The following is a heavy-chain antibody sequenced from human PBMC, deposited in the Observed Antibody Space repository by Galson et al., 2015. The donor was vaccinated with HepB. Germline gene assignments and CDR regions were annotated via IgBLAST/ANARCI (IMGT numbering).Heavy chain of an antibody. CDR1: GYTFTSYD. Sequence: SVKVSCKASGYTFTSYDINWVRQATGQGLEWMGWMNPNSGSTGYAQKFQGRVTMTRNTSISTAYMELSSLRSEDTAVYYCATEPRSYYDSSGAPSGPEYWGQGTLVTVST. J-gene: IGHJ4*02. D-gene: IGHD3-22*01. CDR2: MNPNSGST. V-gene: IGHV1-8*01. CDR3: ATEPRSYYDSSGAPSGPEY.